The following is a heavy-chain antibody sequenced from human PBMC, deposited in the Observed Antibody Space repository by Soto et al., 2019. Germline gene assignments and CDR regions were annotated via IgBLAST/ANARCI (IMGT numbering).Heavy chain of an antibody. CDR1: GGSFSGYY. CDR2: INHSGST. J-gene: IGHJ4*02. CDR3: ARAYDYVWGSYRPGFDY. D-gene: IGHD3-16*02. V-gene: IGHV4-34*01. Sequence: PSETLSLTCAVYGGSFSGYYWSWIRQPPGKGLEWIGEINHSGSTNYNPSLKSRVTISVGTSKNQFSLKLSSVTAADTAVYYCARAYDYVWGSYRPGFDYWGQGTLVTVSS.